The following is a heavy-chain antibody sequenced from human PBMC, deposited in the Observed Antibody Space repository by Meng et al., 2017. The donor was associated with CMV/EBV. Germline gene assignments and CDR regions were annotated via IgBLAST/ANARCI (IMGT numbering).Heavy chain of an antibody. CDR3: ARDGSSSSAFGDYYYYGMDV. CDR2: ISSSSSYI. CDR1: GFTFSSYS. D-gene: IGHD6-6*01. V-gene: IGHV3-21*04. Sequence: GESLKISCAASGFTFSSYSMNWVRQAPGKGLEWVSSISSSSSYIYYADSVKGRFTISRDNAKNSLYLQMNSLRAEDTAVYYCARDGSSSSAFGDYYYYGMDVWGQGTTVTVSS. J-gene: IGHJ6*02.